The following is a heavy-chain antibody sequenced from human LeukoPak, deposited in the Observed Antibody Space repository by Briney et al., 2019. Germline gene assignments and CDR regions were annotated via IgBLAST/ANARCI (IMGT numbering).Heavy chain of an antibody. CDR2: ISYDGGNK. J-gene: IGHJ4*02. V-gene: IGHV3-30-3*02. Sequence: PGGSLRLSCAASGFTFSTFPMHWVRQAPGKGLEWVAVISYDGGNKYYADSVKGRFTISRDDSKNTLYLQMNSLRAEDTAVYYCAKSSRRESESEFDYWGQGTLVTVSS. CDR3: AKSSRRESESEFDY. D-gene: IGHD3-10*01. CDR1: GFTFSTFP.